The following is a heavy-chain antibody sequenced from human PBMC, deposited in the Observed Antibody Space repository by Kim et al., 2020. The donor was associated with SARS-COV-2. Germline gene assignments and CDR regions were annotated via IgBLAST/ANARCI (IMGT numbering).Heavy chain of an antibody. CDR2: INHSGST. V-gene: IGHV4-34*01. CDR3: ARGRVFHYYYYGMDV. CDR1: GGSFSGYY. D-gene: IGHD3-10*01. Sequence: SETLSLTCAVYGGSFSGYYWSWIRQPPGKGLEWIGEINHSGSTNYNPSLKSRVTISVDTSKNQFSLKLSSVTAADTAVYYCARGRVFHYYYYGMDVWGQGTTVTVSS. J-gene: IGHJ6*02.